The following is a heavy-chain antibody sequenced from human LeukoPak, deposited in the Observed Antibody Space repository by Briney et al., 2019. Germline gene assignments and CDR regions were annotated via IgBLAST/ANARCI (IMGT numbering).Heavy chain of an antibody. CDR2: MNPNSGNT. CDR3: ARGDYDSSGYYLYFQH. CDR1: GYTFTSYD. V-gene: IGHV1-8*01. D-gene: IGHD3-22*01. J-gene: IGHJ1*01. Sequence: GASVKVSCKASGYTFTSYDINWVRQATGQGLEWMGWMNPNSGNTGYAQKFQGRVTMTRNTSISTAYMELSSLRSEDTAVYYCARGDYDSSGYYLYFQHWGQGTLVTVSS.